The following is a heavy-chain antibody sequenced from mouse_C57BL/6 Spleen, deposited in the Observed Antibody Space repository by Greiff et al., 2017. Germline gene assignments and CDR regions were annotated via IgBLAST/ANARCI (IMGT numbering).Heavy chain of an antibody. CDR1: GFNIKNTY. Sequence: VQLQQSVAELVRPGASVKLSCTASGFNIKNTYMHWVKQRPDQGLEWIGRIDPANGNTKYAPKFQGKATITVDTSSNTAYLQLSSLTSEDTAIYYCATPIYYDYDDDYAMDYWGQGTSVTVSS. D-gene: IGHD2-4*01. CDR2: IDPANGNT. J-gene: IGHJ4*01. V-gene: IGHV14-3*01. CDR3: ATPIYYDYDDDYAMDY.